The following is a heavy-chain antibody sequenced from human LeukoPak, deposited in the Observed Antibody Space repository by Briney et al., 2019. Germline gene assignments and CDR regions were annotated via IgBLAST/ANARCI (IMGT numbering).Heavy chain of an antibody. V-gene: IGHV6-1*01. Sequence: SQTLTLTCAISGDSVSGNSVAWNWIRQSPSRGLEWLGGTYYRSKWYSDYAVSVKSRITINPDTSKNQFSLQLNSATPEDTAIYFCARGFMSCLDFWGQGTLVTVSS. D-gene: IGHD3-16*01. CDR2: TYYRSKWYS. J-gene: IGHJ4*02. CDR3: ARGFMSCLDF. CDR1: GDSVSGNSVA.